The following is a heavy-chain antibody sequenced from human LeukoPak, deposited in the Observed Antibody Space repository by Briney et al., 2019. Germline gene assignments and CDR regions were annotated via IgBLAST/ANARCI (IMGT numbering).Heavy chain of an antibody. CDR2: ISSSSSYI. J-gene: IGHJ4*02. CDR1: GFTFSSYS. D-gene: IGHD3-22*01. V-gene: IGHV3-21*01. CDR3: ARDVSYDSSGYYFDY. Sequence: GGSLRLSCAASGFTFSSYSMTWVRQAPGKGLEWVSSISSSSSYIYYADSVKGRFTISRDNAKNSLYLQMNSLRAEDTAVYYCARDVSYDSSGYYFDYWGQGTLVTVSS.